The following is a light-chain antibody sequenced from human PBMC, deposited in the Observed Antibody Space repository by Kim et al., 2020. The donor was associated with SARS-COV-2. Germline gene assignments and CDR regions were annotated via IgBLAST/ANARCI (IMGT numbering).Light chain of an antibody. J-gene: IGLJ3*02. CDR2: EVT. Sequence: GKSITIACTGTSSDVGSYNFVSWYQQHPGKAPKLMIYEVTKRPSGVSNRFSGSKSDNTASLTISGLQAEDEADYYCCSFAGGFTWVFGGGTQLTVL. V-gene: IGLV2-23*02. CDR1: SSDVGSYNF. CDR3: CSFAGGFTWV.